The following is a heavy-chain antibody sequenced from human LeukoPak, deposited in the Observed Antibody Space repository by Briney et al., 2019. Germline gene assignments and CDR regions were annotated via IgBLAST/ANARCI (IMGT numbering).Heavy chain of an antibody. CDR2: INRDGSST. CDR3: ARGYSSGPDY. D-gene: IGHD6-19*01. J-gene: IGHJ4*02. V-gene: IGHV3-74*01. Sequence: PGGSLRLSCAASGFTFSSYWMHWVRQTPGKGLVWVSRINRDGSSTSYADSVKGRSTISRDNARNTLYLQMNSLRAEDTAVYYCARGYSSGPDYWGQGTLVTVSS. CDR1: GFTFSSYW.